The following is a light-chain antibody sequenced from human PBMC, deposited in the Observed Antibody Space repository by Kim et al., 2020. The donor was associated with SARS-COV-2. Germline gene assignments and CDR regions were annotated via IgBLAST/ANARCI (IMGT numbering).Light chain of an antibody. CDR3: QQYGSPPET. J-gene: IGKJ1*01. CDR2: GAS. CDR1: QSVDSNY. Sequence: SPGERAPLSCRASQSVDSNYLAGYQQKTGQAPRLLIYGASTRATGIPDRFSGSGSGTDFTLTISRLEPEDFAVYYCQQYGSPPETFGQGTKVDIK. V-gene: IGKV3-20*01.